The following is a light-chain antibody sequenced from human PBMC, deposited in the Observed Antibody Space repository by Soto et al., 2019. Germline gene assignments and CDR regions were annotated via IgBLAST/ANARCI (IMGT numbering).Light chain of an antibody. CDR2: DNS. Sequence: QSVLAQSPSVSAAPGQRGTISCSGSSSNIPYQFVSWYKQFQGMAPTLLIYDNSRRPSGVPDRFSATKSGPSATLDIAGLQTADEAVYYCASWDSDLDGFVFGPGTKVTVL. J-gene: IGLJ1*01. CDR1: SSNIPYQF. V-gene: IGLV1-51*01. CDR3: ASWDSDLDGFV.